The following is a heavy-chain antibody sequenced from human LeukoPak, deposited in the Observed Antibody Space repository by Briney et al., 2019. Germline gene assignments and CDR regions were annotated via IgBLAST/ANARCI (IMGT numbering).Heavy chain of an antibody. J-gene: IGHJ5*02. D-gene: IGHD6-19*01. CDR3: ARTRQWLPPWFDP. V-gene: IGHV1-3*01. Sequence: ASVKVSCKASGYTFTSYAMHWVRQAPGQRLEWMGWINAGTGNTKYSQKFQGRVTITRDTSASTAYMELSSLRSEDTAVYYCARTRQWLPPWFDPWGQGTLVTVSS. CDR2: INAGTGNT. CDR1: GYTFTSYA.